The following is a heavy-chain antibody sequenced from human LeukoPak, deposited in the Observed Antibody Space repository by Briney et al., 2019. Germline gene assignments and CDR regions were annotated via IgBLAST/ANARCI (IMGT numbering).Heavy chain of an antibody. J-gene: IGHJ4*02. V-gene: IGHV1-2*02. CDR3: ARTFVSVRGVLYYFDY. D-gene: IGHD3-10*01. Sequence: ASVKVSCKASGYTFTGYYMHWVRQAPGQGLEWMGWINPNSGGTNYAQKIQGRVTMTRDTSISTAYMELSRLRSDDTAVYYCARTFVSVRGVLYYFDYWGQGTLVTVSS. CDR2: INPNSGGT. CDR1: GYTFTGYY.